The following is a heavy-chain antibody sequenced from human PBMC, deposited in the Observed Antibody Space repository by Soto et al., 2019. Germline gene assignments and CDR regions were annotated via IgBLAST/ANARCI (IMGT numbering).Heavy chain of an antibody. Sequence: SETLSLTCTVTGDSINNRSYYRGWIRQPPGKGLEWIGSIYYSGSTYNNPPLKSRVSMSVDTSKNQFSLKLRSVTAADTALYYCARQRTSVVTQAYFDSWGQGSLVTVSS. CDR3: ARQRTSVVTQAYFDS. CDR1: GDSINNRSYY. V-gene: IGHV4-39*01. CDR2: IYYSGST. J-gene: IGHJ4*02. D-gene: IGHD2-21*02.